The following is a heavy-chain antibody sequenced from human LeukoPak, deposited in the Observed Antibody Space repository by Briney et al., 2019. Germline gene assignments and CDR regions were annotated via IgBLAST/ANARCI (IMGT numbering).Heavy chain of an antibody. CDR3: ARGGGLDV. D-gene: IGHD3-16*01. Sequence: GGSLRLSCAASGFTFSNFWMHWVRQVPGKGLVWVSRISGDGSSTAYADSVKGRFTISRDNAKNSLYLQMSNLRAEDTAVYFCARGGGLDVWGQGATVTVSS. CDR2: ISGDGSST. CDR1: GFTFSNFW. J-gene: IGHJ6*02. V-gene: IGHV3-74*01.